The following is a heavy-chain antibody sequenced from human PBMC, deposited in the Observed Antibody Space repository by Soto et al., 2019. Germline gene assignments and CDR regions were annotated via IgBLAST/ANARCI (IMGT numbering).Heavy chain of an antibody. J-gene: IGHJ4*02. CDR1: GGTFNTYA. Sequence: QVQLVQSGAEMKKPGSSVKVSCQYSGGTFNTYAMNWVRQAPGQGPEWMGDISPMFGAANYAPKFQGRVTITADESTGTSYMQLSXXTXXDTALYFCAREVQVHTPAFVYWGQGTLVTVSS. V-gene: IGHV1-69*19. CDR3: AREVQVHTPAFVY. D-gene: IGHD3-10*01. CDR2: ISPMFGAA.